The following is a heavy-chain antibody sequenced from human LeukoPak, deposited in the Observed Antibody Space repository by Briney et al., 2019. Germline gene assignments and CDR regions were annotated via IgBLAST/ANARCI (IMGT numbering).Heavy chain of an antibody. J-gene: IGHJ4*02. CDR2: VSGSDST. V-gene: IGHV3-23*01. D-gene: IGHD6-13*01. CDR1: GFTFSIYA. Sequence: GGSLRLSCAASGFTFSIYAMCWVRQAPGKGLEWVSAVSGSDSTYYADSVKGRFTISRDNSRNTLYRQMNSLRAEDTAIYYCAKGGMRQQLIDYWGQGTLVTVSS. CDR3: AKGGMRQQLIDY.